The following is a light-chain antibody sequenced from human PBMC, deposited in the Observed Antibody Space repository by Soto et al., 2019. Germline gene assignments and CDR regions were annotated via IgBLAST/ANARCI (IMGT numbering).Light chain of an antibody. J-gene: IGLJ3*02. CDR2: GDN. V-gene: IGLV6-57*01. CDR3: QSYDSSINWV. Sequence: NFMLTQPHSVSESPGETVTIPCTRSSGNIATNFVQWYQQRPGSSPTTVIYGDNQRPSGVPDRFSGSIDSSSNSASLTISGLKTEDEADYYCQSYDSSINWVFVGGTKLTVL. CDR1: SGNIATNF.